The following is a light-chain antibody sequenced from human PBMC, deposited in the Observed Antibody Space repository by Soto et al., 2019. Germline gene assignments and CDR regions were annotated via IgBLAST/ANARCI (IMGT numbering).Light chain of an antibody. CDR1: QSVSSY. J-gene: IGKJ5*01. Sequence: EIVLTQSPATLSLSPGERATLSCRASQSVSSYLAWYQQKPGQAPRLLIYDASNRATGIPARFSGSGSGTDFTLTISRLESEDFAVYYCQQRSNWPSITFGQGTRLEIK. V-gene: IGKV3-11*01. CDR2: DAS. CDR3: QQRSNWPSIT.